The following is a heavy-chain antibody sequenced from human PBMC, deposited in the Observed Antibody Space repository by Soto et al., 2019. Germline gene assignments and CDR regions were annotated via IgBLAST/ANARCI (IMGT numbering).Heavy chain of an antibody. D-gene: IGHD6-13*01. CDR2: IYYSGST. Sequence: QLQLQESGPGLVKPSETLSLTCTVSGGSISSSSYYWGWIRQPPGKGLEWIGSIYYSGSTYYNPSLKSRVTISVDTSKNQFSLKLSSVTAADTAVYYCARQDQESLGGPQKAGIFDYWGQGTLVTVSS. J-gene: IGHJ4*02. CDR3: ARQDQESLGGPQKAGIFDY. V-gene: IGHV4-39*01. CDR1: GGSISSSSYY.